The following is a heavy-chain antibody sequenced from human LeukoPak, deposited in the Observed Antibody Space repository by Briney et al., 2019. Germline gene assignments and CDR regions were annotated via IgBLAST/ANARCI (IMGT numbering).Heavy chain of an antibody. D-gene: IGHD4-17*01. CDR1: GYTFSNYG. CDR2: ISAYNGNT. Sequence: GASVKVSCKASGYTFSNYGISWVRQAPGQGLEWMGWISAYNGNTNYAQNFQGRVTMTTDTSTSTAYMELRSLRSDDTAMYYCARTHTNDYGVYPLRYSFDYWGQGTLVTVSS. V-gene: IGHV1-18*01. J-gene: IGHJ4*02. CDR3: ARTHTNDYGVYPLRYSFDY.